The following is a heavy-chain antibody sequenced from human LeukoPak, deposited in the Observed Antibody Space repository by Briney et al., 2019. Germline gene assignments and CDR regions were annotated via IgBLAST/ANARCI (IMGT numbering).Heavy chain of an antibody. V-gene: IGHV3-13*01. CDR1: GFTFSNYD. CDR3: ASSPAYSSSWYAIDN. CDR2: IGTAGDT. Sequence: GGSLRLSCAASGFTFSNYDMHWVRQAAGKGLEWVSAIGTAGDTYYPGSVKGRFTISRENAKNSLYLQMNSLSAGDTAVYYCASSPAYSSSWYAIDNWGQGTLVTVPS. D-gene: IGHD6-13*01. J-gene: IGHJ4*02.